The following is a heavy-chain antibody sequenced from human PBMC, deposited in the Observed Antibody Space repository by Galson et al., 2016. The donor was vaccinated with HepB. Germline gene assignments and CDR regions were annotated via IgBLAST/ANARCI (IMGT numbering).Heavy chain of an antibody. D-gene: IGHD1-26*01. V-gene: IGHV4-61*02. CDR1: GDSISSTSYY. J-gene: IGHJ4*02. Sequence: TLSLTCTVSGDSISSTSYYWSWIRQPAGKGLEWIGRMSTSGTTNYNPSLKSRVIISVDTSKNQFSLSLNSVTAADTAVYYCARDPPGIGNYFDYWGQGTLVSVSS. CDR2: MSTSGTT. CDR3: ARDPPGIGNYFDY.